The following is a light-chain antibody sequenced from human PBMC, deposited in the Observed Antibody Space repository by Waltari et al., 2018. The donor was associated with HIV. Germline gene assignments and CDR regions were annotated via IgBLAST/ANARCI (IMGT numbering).Light chain of an antibody. J-gene: IGKJ3*01. V-gene: IGKV2-28*01. CDR2: LGS. CDR1: QSLLHSNGYNY. CDR3: MQTLQTPLFT. Sequence: DIVMTQSPLSLPVTPGEPASISCKSSQSLLHSNGYNYLDWYLQKPGQSPQLLIYLGSHRASGVPDRFSGSASGTDFTLKISKVEAEDVGVYYCMQTLQTPLFTFGPGTKVDIK.